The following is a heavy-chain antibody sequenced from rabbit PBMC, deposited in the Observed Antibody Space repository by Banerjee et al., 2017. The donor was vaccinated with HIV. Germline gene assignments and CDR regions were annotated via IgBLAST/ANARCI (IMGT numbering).Heavy chain of an antibody. CDR3: ARDAGGDGYSNDL. CDR2: IATGDGST. J-gene: IGHJ4*01. V-gene: IGHV1S47*01. CDR1: GFTLSSSYY. D-gene: IGHD7-1*01. Sequence: QEQLVESGGGLVQPGRSLTLSCKASGFTLSSSYYMCWVRQAPGKGLEWIGCIATGDGSTYYASWAKGRFTITRSTSLSTVTLQLTSLTAADTATYFCARDAGGDGYSNDLWGPGTLVTVS.